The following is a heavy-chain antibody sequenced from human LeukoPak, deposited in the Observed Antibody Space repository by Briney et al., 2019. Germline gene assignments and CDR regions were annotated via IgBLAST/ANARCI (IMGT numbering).Heavy chain of an antibody. V-gene: IGHV3-74*01. J-gene: IGHJ5*02. CDR2: INSDGSST. D-gene: IGHD1-14*01. CDR1: GFTFSSYW. Sequence: GGSLRLSCAASGFTFSSYWMHWVRQAPGKGLVWVSRINSDGSSTSYADSVKGRFTISRDNAKNTLYLQMNSLRAEDTAVYYCARGHDFPDPWFDPWGQGTLVTVSS. CDR3: ARGHDFPDPWFDP.